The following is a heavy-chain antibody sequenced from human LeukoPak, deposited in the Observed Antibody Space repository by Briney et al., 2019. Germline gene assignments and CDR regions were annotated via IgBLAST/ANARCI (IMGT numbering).Heavy chain of an antibody. J-gene: IGHJ4*02. Sequence: PGGSLRLSCSASGFSFSNYVMHWVRQAPGKGLEWVAVISYDGSNKYYADSVKGRFTISRDNSKNTLYLQMNSLRAEDTAVYYCARSVDTAMELGYWGQGTLVTVSS. CDR3: ARSVDTAMELGY. CDR1: GFSFSNYV. V-gene: IGHV3-30*03. CDR2: ISYDGSNK. D-gene: IGHD5-18*01.